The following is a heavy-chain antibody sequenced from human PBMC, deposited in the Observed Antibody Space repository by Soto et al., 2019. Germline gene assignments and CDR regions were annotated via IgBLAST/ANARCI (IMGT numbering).Heavy chain of an antibody. V-gene: IGHV4-59*01. CDR2: VYYTGST. CDR1: GGSMSGYY. Sequence: SETLSLTCRVSGGSMSGYYWSWIRQAPGKGLEWIGYVYYTGSTNYNPSLQSRVTISVDTSNKQFSLSLRLVTAADTAVYFCARSIAVPSIHIDHWVQGIRVTVSS. J-gene: IGHJ4*02. D-gene: IGHD6-6*01. CDR3: ARSIAVPSIHIDH.